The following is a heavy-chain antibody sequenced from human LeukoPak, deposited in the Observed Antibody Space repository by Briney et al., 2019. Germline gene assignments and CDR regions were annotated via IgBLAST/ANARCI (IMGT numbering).Heavy chain of an antibody. J-gene: IGHJ6*03. Sequence: APVKVSCKASGYTFTGYYMHWVRQAPGQGLEWMGWINPNSGGTNYAQKFQGRVTMTRDTSISTAYMELSRLRSDDTAVYYCARDWGDPKLYYYYYYMDVWGKGTTVTVSS. V-gene: IGHV1-2*02. D-gene: IGHD2-21*02. CDR2: INPNSGGT. CDR3: ARDWGDPKLYYYYYYMDV. CDR1: GYTFTGYY.